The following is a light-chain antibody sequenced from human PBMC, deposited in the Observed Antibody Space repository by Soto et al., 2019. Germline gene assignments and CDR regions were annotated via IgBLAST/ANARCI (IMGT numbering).Light chain of an antibody. CDR2: GAS. CDR3: QQSYTTPLT. Sequence: DIQMTQSPSSLSASVGDRVTMTCRASENVMTYLNWYQQKSGKAPKLLIYGASSLQGGVPSRFSGTGSETNFSLTISAVQPEDYAIYHCQQSYTTPLTFGPGTKVDFQ. CDR1: ENVMTY. J-gene: IGKJ3*01. V-gene: IGKV1-39*01.